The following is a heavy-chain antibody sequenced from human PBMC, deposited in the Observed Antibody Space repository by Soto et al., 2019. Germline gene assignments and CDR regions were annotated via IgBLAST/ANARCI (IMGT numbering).Heavy chain of an antibody. CDR2: ISGSGGNGGSGGTI. J-gene: IGHJ4*02. CDR1: GFTFGAYA. V-gene: IGHV3-23*01. Sequence: GGSLRLSCAASGFTFGAYAIAWVRQAPGRGLEWVSTISGSGGNGGSGGTIYYTDSVQGRFTISRDDSKNTLFLQMDTLRAEDTAVYYCAKGQTTDYTSDCFDYWGQGTPVTVSS. CDR3: AKGQTTDYTSDCFDY. D-gene: IGHD4-4*01.